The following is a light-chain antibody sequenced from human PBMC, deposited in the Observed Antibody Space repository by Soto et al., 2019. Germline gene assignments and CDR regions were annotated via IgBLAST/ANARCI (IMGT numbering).Light chain of an antibody. V-gene: IGKV3-11*01. J-gene: IGKJ4*01. CDR2: GAF. CDR3: QQRSIWPLT. Sequence: EKVMTQSPATLSVSPGERATLSCRASQSVSTALAWYQQKPGQVPRLLIFGAFSRATGIPDRFSGSGSGTDFTLTISNLEPEDSAVYYCQQRSIWPLTFGGGTKVDI. CDR1: QSVSTA.